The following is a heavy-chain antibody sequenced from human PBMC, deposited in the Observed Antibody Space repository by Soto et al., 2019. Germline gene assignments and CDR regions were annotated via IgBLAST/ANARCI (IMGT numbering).Heavy chain of an antibody. D-gene: IGHD2-2*01. CDR2: INHSGST. CDR1: GGSISCGGYY. CDR3: ARLVPAASSNWFDP. J-gene: IGHJ5*02. Sequence: PAESLSLTRTVYGGSISCGGYYWSWIRQPPGKGLEWIGEINHSGSTNYNPSLKSRVNISVDTSKNQFSLKLSSVTAADTVVYYCARLVPAASSNWFDPWGQGTLVTVSS. V-gene: IGHV4-34*01.